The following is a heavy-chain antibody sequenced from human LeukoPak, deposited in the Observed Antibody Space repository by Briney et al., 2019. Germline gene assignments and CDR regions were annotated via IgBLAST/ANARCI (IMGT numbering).Heavy chain of an antibody. CDR2: IRYDGSNK. Sequence: GGSLRLSCAASGFTFSNFGIHWVRQAPGKGLEWVAYIRYDGSNKYHADSVKGRFTISRDNSKNTLYLQMNSLRAEDTAVYYCAKDWATVTTFDYWGQGTLVTVSS. CDR1: GFTFSNFG. V-gene: IGHV3-30*02. D-gene: IGHD4-11*01. J-gene: IGHJ4*02. CDR3: AKDWATVTTFDY.